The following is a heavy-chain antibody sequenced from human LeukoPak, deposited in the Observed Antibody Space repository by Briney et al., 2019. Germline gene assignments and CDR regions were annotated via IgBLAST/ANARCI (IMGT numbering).Heavy chain of an antibody. CDR3: ARPDIIVVVVGAAFDI. Sequence: GGSLRLSCAASGFTYDSYWMSWVRQAPGKGLEWVANIKQDGSEKYYVDSVKGRFTISRHNAKNSLYLQMNSLSGEDTAVYYCARPDIIVVVVGAAFDIWGQGTMVTVSS. V-gene: IGHV3-7*01. J-gene: IGHJ3*02. D-gene: IGHD2-15*01. CDR1: GFTYDSYW. CDR2: IKQDGSEK.